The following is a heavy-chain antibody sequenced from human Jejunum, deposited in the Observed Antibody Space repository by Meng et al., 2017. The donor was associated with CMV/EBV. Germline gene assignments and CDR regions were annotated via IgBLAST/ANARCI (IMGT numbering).Heavy chain of an antibody. J-gene: IGHJ5*02. Sequence: QMQLQESGPGLVKPSQTLSLTCTVSGGFFTSGSYYGTWVRQPAGKGLEWIGLISGSGNTKYNPSLKSRVTMSVDTSKNQFSLNLSSVTAADTAVYYCARGGRGFDPWGQGILVTVSS. V-gene: IGHV4-61*02. CDR2: ISGSGNT. CDR1: GGFFTSGSYY. CDR3: ARGGRGFDP.